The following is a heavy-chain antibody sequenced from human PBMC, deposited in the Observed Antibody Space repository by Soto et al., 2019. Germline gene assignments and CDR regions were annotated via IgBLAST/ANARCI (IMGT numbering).Heavy chain of an antibody. Sequence: KPSETLSLTCTVSGGSISSNNYYWGWIRQPPRKGLEWIGSIYYSGTTYYNPSLKNRLTISVDTSKNQFSLKLSSVTAADTAVYYCARHRLLTPPVYWGQGTLVTVSS. D-gene: IGHD1-26*01. J-gene: IGHJ4*02. V-gene: IGHV4-39*01. CDR3: ARHRLLTPPVY. CDR1: GGSISSNNYY. CDR2: IYYSGTT.